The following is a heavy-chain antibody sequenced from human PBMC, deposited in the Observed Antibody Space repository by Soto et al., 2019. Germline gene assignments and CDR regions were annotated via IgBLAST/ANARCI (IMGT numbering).Heavy chain of an antibody. D-gene: IGHD2-15*01. CDR1: GYTFINFC. J-gene: IGHJ3*02. CDR2: INPSGGAT. CDR3: ARSHCSGGSCYLGAFDI. V-gene: IGHV1-46*01. Sequence: GASVKVSCKASGYTFINFCIHWVRQAPGQGVEWVGIINPSGGATTYPQKFQGRVTMTRDTSTSTVYMDVSSLRFDDTAVYYCARSHCSGGSCYLGAFDIWGQGTMVTV.